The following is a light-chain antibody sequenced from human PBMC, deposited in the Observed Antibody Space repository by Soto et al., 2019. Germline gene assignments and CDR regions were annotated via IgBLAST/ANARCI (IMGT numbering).Light chain of an antibody. V-gene: IGKV3-11*01. J-gene: IGKJ4*01. CDR1: QSVSNY. CDR3: QQRSNWPLT. Sequence: EIVLTQSPATLSLSPGERATLSCRASQSVSNYLGWYQQKPGQAPRLLIYDTSNRAPGIPARFSGGGSGTAFSLTISSLETEDFAIYYCQQRSNWPLTFGAGTRVEIK. CDR2: DTS.